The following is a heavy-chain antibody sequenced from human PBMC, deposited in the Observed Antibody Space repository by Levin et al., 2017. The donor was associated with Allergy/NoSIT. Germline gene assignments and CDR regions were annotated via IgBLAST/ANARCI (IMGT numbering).Heavy chain of an antibody. CDR2: INIDGSRA. Sequence: GESLKISCAASGFTFSSYWMHWVRQAPGKGLVWVSRINIDGSRATYADSVKGRLTISRDNAKNTLYLQVNSLRAEDTAVYYCARDESSTAAAGMDYWGQGTLVTVSS. CDR1: GFTFSSYW. V-gene: IGHV3-74*01. D-gene: IGHD6-13*01. CDR3: ARDESSTAAAGMDY. J-gene: IGHJ4*02.